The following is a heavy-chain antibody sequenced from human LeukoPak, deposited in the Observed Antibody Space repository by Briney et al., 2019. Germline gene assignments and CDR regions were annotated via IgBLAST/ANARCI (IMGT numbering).Heavy chain of an antibody. V-gene: IGHV4-59*08. CDR2: IYYSGST. CDR1: GGSISSYY. Sequence: PSETLSLTCTVSGGSISSYYWSWIRQPPGKGLEWIGYIYYSGSTNYNPSLKSRVTISVDTSKNQFSLKLSSVTAADTAVYYCARHDLILAAGPIWFDPWGQGTLVTVSS. D-gene: IGHD6-13*01. CDR3: ARHDLILAAGPIWFDP. J-gene: IGHJ5*02.